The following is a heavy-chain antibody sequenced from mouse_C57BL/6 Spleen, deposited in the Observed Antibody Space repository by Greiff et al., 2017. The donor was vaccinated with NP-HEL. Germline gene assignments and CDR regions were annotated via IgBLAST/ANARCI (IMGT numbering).Heavy chain of an antibody. CDR1: GFTFSSYA. D-gene: IGHD3-2*02. V-gene: IGHV5-4*01. CDR2: ISDGGSYT. J-gene: IGHJ2*01. CDR3: ARGEGQLRLPFDY. Sequence: VQLQQSGGGLVKPGGSLKLSCAASGFTFSSYAMSWVRQTPEKRLEWVATISDGGSYTYYPDNVKGRFTISRDNAKNNLYLQMSHLKSEDTAMYYCARGEGQLRLPFDYWGQGTTLTVSS.